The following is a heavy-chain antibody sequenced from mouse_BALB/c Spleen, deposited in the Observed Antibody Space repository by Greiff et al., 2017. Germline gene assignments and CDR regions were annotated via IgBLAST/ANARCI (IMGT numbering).Heavy chain of an antibody. CDR2: INPSTGYT. CDR3: ASSNWTGGDN. Sequence: QVQLQQSGAELAKPGASVKMSCKASGYTFTSYWMHWVKQRPGQGLEWIGYINPSTGYTEYNQKFKDKATLTADKSSSTAYMQLSSLTSEDSAVYYCASSNWTGGDNWGKGTTLTVS. J-gene: IGHJ2*01. CDR1: GYTFTSYW. D-gene: IGHD4-1*01. V-gene: IGHV1-7*01.